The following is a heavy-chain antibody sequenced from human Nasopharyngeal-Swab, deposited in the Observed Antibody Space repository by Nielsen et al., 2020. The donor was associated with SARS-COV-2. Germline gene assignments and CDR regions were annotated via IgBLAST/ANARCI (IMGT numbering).Heavy chain of an antibody. CDR3: ARGPGEVGTTYYYYYGMDV. J-gene: IGHJ6*02. V-gene: IGHV4-34*01. D-gene: IGHD1-1*01. Sequence: WIRQPPGKGLEWIGEINHSGSTNYNPSLKSRVTISVDTSKNQFSLKLSSVTAADTAVYYCARGPGEVGTTYYYYYGMDVRGQGTTVTVSS. CDR2: INHSGST.